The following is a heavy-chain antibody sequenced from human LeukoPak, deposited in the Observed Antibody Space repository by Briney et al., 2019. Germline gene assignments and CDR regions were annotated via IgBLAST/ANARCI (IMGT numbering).Heavy chain of an antibody. V-gene: IGHV1-18*01. J-gene: IGHJ5*02. Sequence: ASVKVSCKASGYTFNSHGITWVRQAPGQGLEWMGWISTYNGNTNYAPKLRGRVTMTTDTSTSTAYMDLRSLRSDDTAVYYCAKDQYYDSKGWFDAWGQGTLVTVSS. CDR2: ISTYNGNT. CDR1: GYTFNSHG. D-gene: IGHD3-22*01. CDR3: AKDQYYDSKGWFDA.